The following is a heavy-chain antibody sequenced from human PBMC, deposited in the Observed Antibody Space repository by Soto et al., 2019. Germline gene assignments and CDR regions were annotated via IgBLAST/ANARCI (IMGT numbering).Heavy chain of an antibody. CDR1: GFTFDDYA. Sequence: PLRLSCAASGFTFDDYAMHWVRQAPGKGLEWVSGISWNSGNIGYADSVKGRFTISRDNAKNSLYLQMNSLRAEDTALYYCAKDITYSGSSGFDYWGRRTLVTV. D-gene: IGHD6-6*01. V-gene: IGHV3-9*01. CDR2: ISWNSGNI. J-gene: IGHJ4*02. CDR3: AKDITYSGSSGFDY.